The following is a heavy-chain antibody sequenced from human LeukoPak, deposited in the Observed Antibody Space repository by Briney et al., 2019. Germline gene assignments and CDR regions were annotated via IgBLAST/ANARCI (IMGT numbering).Heavy chain of an antibody. J-gene: IGHJ4*02. CDR2: ITSGSSTI. CDR1: GFTFSSYA. V-gene: IGHV3-48*04. D-gene: IGHD3-3*01. CDR3: ARPLRESGYFYFDY. Sequence: GGSLRLSCAASGFTFSSYAMSWVRQAPGKGLEWVSYITSGSSTIYYPDSVKGRFTISRDNAKNSLYLQMNSLRAEDTAIYYCARPLRESGYFYFDYWGQGTLVTVSS.